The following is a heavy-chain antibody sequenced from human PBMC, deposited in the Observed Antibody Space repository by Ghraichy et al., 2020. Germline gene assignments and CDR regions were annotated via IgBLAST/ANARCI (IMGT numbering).Heavy chain of an antibody. CDR2: IYHSGST. V-gene: IGHV4-38-2*01. D-gene: IGHD6-13*01. Sequence: SQTLSLTCAVSGYSISSGYYWGWIRQPLGKGLEWIGSIYHSGSTYYNPSLKSRVTISVDTSKNQFSLKLSSVTAADTAVYYCARVLYSSSGTYYYMDVWGKGTTVTVSS. CDR1: GYSISSGYY. CDR3: ARVLYSSSGTYYYMDV. J-gene: IGHJ6*03.